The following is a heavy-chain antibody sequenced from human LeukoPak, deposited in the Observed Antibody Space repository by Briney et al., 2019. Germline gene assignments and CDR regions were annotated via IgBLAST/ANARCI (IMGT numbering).Heavy chain of an antibody. CDR1: GFTFSSYA. V-gene: IGHV3-23*01. CDR2: ISGSGGST. Sequence: GGSLRLPCAASGFTFSSYAMSWVRQAPGKGLEWVSAISGSGGSTYYADSVKGRFTISRDNSKNTPYLQMNSLRAEDTAVYYCAKSSIAAPGAFDIWGQGTMVTVSS. J-gene: IGHJ3*02. D-gene: IGHD6-6*01. CDR3: AKSSIAAPGAFDI.